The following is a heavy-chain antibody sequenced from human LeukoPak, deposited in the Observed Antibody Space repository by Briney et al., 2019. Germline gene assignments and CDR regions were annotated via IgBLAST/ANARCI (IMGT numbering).Heavy chain of an antibody. J-gene: IGHJ5*02. D-gene: IGHD1-14*01. Sequence: ASVKVSCKASGYTFTSYGISWVRQAPGQGLEWMGWISAYNGNTNYAQKLQGRVTMTTDTSTSTAYMELRSLRSEDTAVYYCARARQEPNWFDPWGQGTLVTVSS. CDR3: ARARQEPNWFDP. V-gene: IGHV1-18*01. CDR2: ISAYNGNT. CDR1: GYTFTSYG.